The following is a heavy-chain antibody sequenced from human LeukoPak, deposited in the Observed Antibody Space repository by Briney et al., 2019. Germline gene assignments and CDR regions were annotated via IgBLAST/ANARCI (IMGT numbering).Heavy chain of an antibody. CDR3: ARLIAVVVAASSYFDS. J-gene: IGHJ4*02. CDR2: IRTKSNGETA. Sequence: GGSLRLSCTASGFTFGEDAMSWFRQAPGKGLEGVGFIRTKSNGETAEYAASVKGRFSISRDDSKSIAYLQMNSLKTEDTGVYFCARLIAVVVAASSYFDSWGQGTRVTVSS. V-gene: IGHV3-49*03. CDR1: GFTFGEDA. D-gene: IGHD2-15*01.